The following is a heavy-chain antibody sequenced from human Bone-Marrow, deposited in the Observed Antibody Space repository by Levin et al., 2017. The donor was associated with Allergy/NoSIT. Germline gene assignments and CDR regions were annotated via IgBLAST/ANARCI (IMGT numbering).Heavy chain of an antibody. CDR2: IYYSGST. Sequence: PSETLSLTCTVSGGSISSYYWSWIRQPPGKGLEWIGYIYYSGSTNYNPSLKSRVTISVDTSKNQFSLKLSSVTAADTAVYYCARRTTLEYCSSTSCSAANNWFDPWGQGTLVTVSS. CDR3: ARRTTLEYCSSTSCSAANNWFDP. D-gene: IGHD2-2*01. J-gene: IGHJ5*02. CDR1: GGSISSYY. V-gene: IGHV4-59*08.